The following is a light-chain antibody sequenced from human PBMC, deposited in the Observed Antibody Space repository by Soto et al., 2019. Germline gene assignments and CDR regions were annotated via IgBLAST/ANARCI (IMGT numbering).Light chain of an antibody. Sequence: QSVLTQPASVSGSPGQSIAISCTGTSSDVGGYNYVSWYQQHPDKAPKLIIYDVGDRPSGVSDRFSGSKSGNTASQTISGLQAEDEAHYYCTSYTSSSTYVFGTGTRSPS. V-gene: IGLV2-14*01. CDR2: DVG. J-gene: IGLJ1*01. CDR1: SSDVGGYNY. CDR3: TSYTSSSTYV.